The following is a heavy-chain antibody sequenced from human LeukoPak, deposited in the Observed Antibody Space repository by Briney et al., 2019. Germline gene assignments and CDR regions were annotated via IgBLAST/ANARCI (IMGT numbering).Heavy chain of an antibody. CDR2: INHSGST. V-gene: IGHV4-34*01. CDR1: GGSFSGYY. D-gene: IGHD6-13*01. Sequence: SETLSLTCAVYGGSFSGYYGSWIRQPPGKGLEWIGEINHSGSTHYNPSLKSRATISVDMSKNQFSLKLSSVTAADTAVYYCARSAAAGIRHTIFDYWGQGTLVTVSS. J-gene: IGHJ4*02. CDR3: ARSAAAGIRHTIFDY.